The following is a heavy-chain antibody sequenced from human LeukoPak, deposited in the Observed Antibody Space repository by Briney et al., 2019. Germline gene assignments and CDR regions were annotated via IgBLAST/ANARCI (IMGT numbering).Heavy chain of an antibody. Sequence: GGSLRLSCAASGVTLSSYNMNWVRQAPGKGLEWISYISISSSIMYYADSVKGRFTISRDNTKNSLFLQMNSLRVEDTAVYYCAREWRGYSYFDYWGQGTLVTVSS. CDR2: ISISSSIM. CDR3: AREWRGYSYFDY. CDR1: GVTLSSYN. V-gene: IGHV3-48*01. J-gene: IGHJ4*02. D-gene: IGHD5-18*01.